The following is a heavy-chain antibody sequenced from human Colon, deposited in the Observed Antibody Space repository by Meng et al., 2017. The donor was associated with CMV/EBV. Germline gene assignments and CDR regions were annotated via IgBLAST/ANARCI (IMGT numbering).Heavy chain of an antibody. CDR2: TRGSGGST. D-gene: IGHD2-2*01. J-gene: IGHJ5*02. CDR1: GFTFDDYA. Sequence: ESLKISCASSGFTFDDYALSWVRQAPGKGLEWVSATRGSGGSTYYADSVKGRFTISRDNSKNTLYLQMNSLRAEDTAVYYCAREQRGYCTSTSCPSRWFDPWGQGTLVTVSS. V-gene: IGHV3-23*01. CDR3: AREQRGYCTSTSCPSRWFDP.